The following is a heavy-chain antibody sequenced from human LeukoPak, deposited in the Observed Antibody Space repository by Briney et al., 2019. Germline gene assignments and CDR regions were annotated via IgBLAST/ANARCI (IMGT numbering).Heavy chain of an antibody. J-gene: IGHJ4*02. D-gene: IGHD3-22*01. CDR3: AKDFLQTYNYESSGHAA. V-gene: IGHV3-23*01. Sequence: GGSLRLSCAASGFAFSSYAMSWVRQAPGKGLEWVSGISGGNTYYADSVKGRFTISRDNSKNTLYLQMNSLRAEDTAVYYCAKDFLQTYNYESSGHAAWGQGTLVTVSS. CDR2: ISGGNT. CDR1: GFAFSSYA.